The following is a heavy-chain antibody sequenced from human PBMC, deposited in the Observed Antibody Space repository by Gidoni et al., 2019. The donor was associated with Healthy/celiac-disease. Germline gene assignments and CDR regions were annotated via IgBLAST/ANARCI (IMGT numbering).Heavy chain of an antibody. CDR2: INSDGSST. J-gene: IGHJ4*02. D-gene: IGHD5-12*01. Sequence: EVQLVESGGGLVQPGGSLRLSCAASGFTFSSYWMHWVRQAPWKGLVWVSRINSDGSSTSYADSVKGRFTISRDNAKNTLYLQMNSLRAEDTAVYYCARDLGRGYDYGGDYWGQGTLVTVSS. V-gene: IGHV3-74*01. CDR1: GFTFSSYW. CDR3: ARDLGRGYDYGGDY.